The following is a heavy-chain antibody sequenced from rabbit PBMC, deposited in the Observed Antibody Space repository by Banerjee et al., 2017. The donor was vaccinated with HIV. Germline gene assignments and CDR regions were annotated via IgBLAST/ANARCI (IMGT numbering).Heavy chain of an antibody. CDR1: GFSFSSSYY. D-gene: IGHD6-1*01. CDR3: AREYLVNSYSYHFDL. J-gene: IGHJ4*01. Sequence: QSLEESGGDLVKPGASLTLTCTASGFSFSSSYYMCWVRQAPGKGLEWIACIYDGSNDSTYYASWAKGRFTISQTSSTTVTLQMTSLTAADTATYFCAREYLVNSYSYHFDLWGPGTLVTVS. CDR2: IYDGSNDST. V-gene: IGHV1S40*01.